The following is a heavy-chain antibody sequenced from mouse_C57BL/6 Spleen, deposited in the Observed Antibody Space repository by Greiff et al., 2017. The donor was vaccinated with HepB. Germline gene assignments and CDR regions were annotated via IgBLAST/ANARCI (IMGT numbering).Heavy chain of an antibody. D-gene: IGHD4-1*01. CDR3: ARWVTGTFDY. J-gene: IGHJ2*01. CDR2: INPNNGGT. Sequence: VQLQQSGPELVKPGASVKMSCKASGYTFTDYNMHWVKQSHGQSLEWIGYINPNNGGTSYNQKFKGKATLTVNKSSSTAYMKLRSLTSEESAVEYCARWVTGTFDYWGQGTTLTVSS. CDR1: GYTFTDYN. V-gene: IGHV1-22*01.